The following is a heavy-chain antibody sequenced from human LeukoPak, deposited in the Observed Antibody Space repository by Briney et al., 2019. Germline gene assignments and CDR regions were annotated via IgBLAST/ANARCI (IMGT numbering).Heavy chain of an antibody. V-gene: IGHV1-69*05. J-gene: IGHJ6*03. CDR3: ARDYIPYSSSWYPSYYYYYYMDV. Sequence: GASVKVSCKASGGTFSSYAISWVRQAPGQGLAWMGGIIPIFGTANYAQKFQGRVTITTDESTSTAYMELSSLRSEDTAVYYCARDYIPYSSSWYPSYYYYYYMDVWGKGTTVTVSS. CDR1: GGTFSSYA. D-gene: IGHD6-13*01. CDR2: IIPIFGTA.